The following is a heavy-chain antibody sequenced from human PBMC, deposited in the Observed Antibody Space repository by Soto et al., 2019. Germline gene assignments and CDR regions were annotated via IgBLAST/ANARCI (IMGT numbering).Heavy chain of an antibody. CDR2: INHSGST. V-gene: IGHV4-34*01. CDR1: GGSFSGYY. J-gene: IGHJ5*02. CDR3: ARRGVEGITIFGVVIRWFDP. D-gene: IGHD3-3*01. Sequence: QVQLQQWGAGLLKPSETLSLTCAVCGGSFSGYYWSWIRQPPGKGLEWIGEINHSGSTNYNPSLKSRVTISVDTSKNQFSLKLSSVTAADTAVYYCARRGVEGITIFGVVIRWFDPWGQGTLVTVSS.